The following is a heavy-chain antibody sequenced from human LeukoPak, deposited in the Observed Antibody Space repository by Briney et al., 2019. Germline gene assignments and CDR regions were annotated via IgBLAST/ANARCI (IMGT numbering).Heavy chain of an antibody. Sequence: GGALRLSCAASGFTFSSYAMHWVRQAPGRGLEGVASISDDGSNEYYADSVKSRFTISRDNSKNTMYLQMNSLRAEDTAVYHCATPKSGSGSHRAPLEYRGERTLVTVST. CDR3: ATPKSGSGSHRAPLEY. J-gene: IGHJ4*02. D-gene: IGHD3-10*01. V-gene: IGHV3-30-3*01. CDR2: ISDDGSNE. CDR1: GFTFSSYA.